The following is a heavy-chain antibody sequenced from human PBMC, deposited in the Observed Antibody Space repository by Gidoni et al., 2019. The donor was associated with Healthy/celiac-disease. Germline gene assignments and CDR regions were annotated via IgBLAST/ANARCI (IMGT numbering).Heavy chain of an antibody. V-gene: IGHV3-23*01. Sequence: DVQLLESGGGLVQPGGSLRLSCAASGFTFRSYAMSWVRQAPGKGLEWGSASSGSGGSTYYADSVKGRFTISRDNSKNTLYLQMNSLRAEDTAVYYCAKSPPTRWGYYYGMDVWGQGTTVTVSS. J-gene: IGHJ6*02. CDR2: SSGSGGST. D-gene: IGHD1-26*01. CDR1: GFTFRSYA. CDR3: AKSPPTRWGYYYGMDV.